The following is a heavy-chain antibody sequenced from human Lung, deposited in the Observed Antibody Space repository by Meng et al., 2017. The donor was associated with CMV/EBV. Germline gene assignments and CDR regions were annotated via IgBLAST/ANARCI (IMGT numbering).Heavy chain of an antibody. J-gene: IGHJ6*02. CDR1: RGTFRSYS. CDR3: ARGALLEWLWGWGYYYYGMDV. Sequence: SVKVSCKAPRGTFRSYSINWVRQAPGQGLEWMGGIIPIFGTANYAQKFQGRVTITTDESTSTAYMELSSLRSEDTAVYYCARGALLEWLWGWGYYYYGMDVWGQGTTVTVSS. D-gene: IGHD3-3*01. CDR2: IIPIFGTA. V-gene: IGHV1-69*05.